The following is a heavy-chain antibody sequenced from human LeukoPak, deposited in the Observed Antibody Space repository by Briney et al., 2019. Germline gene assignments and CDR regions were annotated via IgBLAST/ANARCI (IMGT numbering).Heavy chain of an antibody. CDR1: GYTFAGYY. CDR3: ARDGSRSSGWGFDY. CDR2: INPNSGGT. Sequence: ASVKVSCKASGYTFAGYYMHWVRQAPGQGLEWMGRINPNSGGTNYAQKFQGRVTMTRDTSISTAYMELSRLRSDDTAVYYCARDGSRSSGWGFDYWGQGTLSPSPQ. V-gene: IGHV1-2*06. J-gene: IGHJ4*02. D-gene: IGHD6-19*01.